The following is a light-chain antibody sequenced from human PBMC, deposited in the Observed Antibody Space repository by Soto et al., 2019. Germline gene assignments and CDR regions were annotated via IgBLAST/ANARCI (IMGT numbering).Light chain of an antibody. CDR2: DVN. CDR3: SAYTVSRTYV. J-gene: IGLJ1*01. CDR1: NTDLGVYGY. Sequence: QSVLAQPASVSGSFGQSITISCSGPNTDLGVYGYVSWYQHHPGKAPKLLIYDVNNRPSGISDRFSGSKSGDTASLTISGLQAEDEADYYCSAYTVSRTYVFGTGTKVTVL. V-gene: IGLV2-14*01.